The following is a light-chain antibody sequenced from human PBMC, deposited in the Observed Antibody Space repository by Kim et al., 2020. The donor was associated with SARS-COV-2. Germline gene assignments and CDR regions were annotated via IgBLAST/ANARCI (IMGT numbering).Light chain of an antibody. CDR3: QQYKNYSPLT. CDR2: EAS. Sequence: SVGDRVTITCRASQSISNLLAWYQEKPGKAPKLLIYEASTLESGVPSRFSGGGSGTEFTLTISSLQPDDLATYHCQQYKNYSPLTFGGGTKVDIK. CDR1: QSISNL. V-gene: IGKV1-5*03. J-gene: IGKJ4*01.